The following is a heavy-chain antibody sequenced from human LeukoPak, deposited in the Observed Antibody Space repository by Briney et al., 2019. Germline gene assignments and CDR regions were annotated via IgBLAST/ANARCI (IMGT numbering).Heavy chain of an antibody. V-gene: IGHV4-38-2*02. Sequence: SETLSLTCTVSGYSISSGYYWGWIRQPPGQGLEWTGSIYHSGSTYYNPSLKSRVTISVDTSKNQFSLKLSSVTAADTAVYYCAGNYYGSGSYYSEDRYWGQGTLVTVSS. CDR1: GYSISSGYY. CDR3: AGNYYGSGSYYSEDRY. D-gene: IGHD3-10*01. CDR2: IYHSGST. J-gene: IGHJ4*01.